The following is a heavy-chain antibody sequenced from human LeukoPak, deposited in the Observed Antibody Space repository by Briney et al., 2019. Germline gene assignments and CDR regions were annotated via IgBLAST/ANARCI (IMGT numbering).Heavy chain of an antibody. V-gene: IGHV3-33*01. CDR2: IWYDGSNK. D-gene: IGHD1-26*01. Sequence: GGSLRLSCAPSGFTFSSYGMHWVRQAPGKGLEWVAVIWYDGSNKYYADSVKGRLTISRDNSKNTLYLQMNSLRAEDTAVYYCAREQVGATRYYCYYGMDVWGQGTTVTVSS. CDR3: AREQVGATRYYCYYGMDV. J-gene: IGHJ6*02. CDR1: GFTFSSYG.